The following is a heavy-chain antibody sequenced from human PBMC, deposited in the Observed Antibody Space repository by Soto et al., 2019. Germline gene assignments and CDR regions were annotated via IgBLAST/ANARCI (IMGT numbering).Heavy chain of an antibody. CDR2: ISYDGGHK. Sequence: PGGSLRLSCAASGFNFNRYAMHWVRQAPGKGLEWVAIISYDGGHKFYADSVRGRFAISRDNSKNTLYVQMNSLRAEDTAVYYCAKAITSNWWWFDPWGQGTLVTVSS. CDR3: AKAITSNWWWFDP. V-gene: IGHV3-30*09. D-gene: IGHD2-15*01. CDR1: GFNFNRYA. J-gene: IGHJ5*02.